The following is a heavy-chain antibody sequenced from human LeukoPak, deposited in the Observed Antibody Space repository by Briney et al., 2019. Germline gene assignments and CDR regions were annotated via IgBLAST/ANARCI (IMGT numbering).Heavy chain of an antibody. J-gene: IGHJ4*02. CDR1: GFTFSSYA. CDR3: AKDLAGVLWFGELGRVVVPGGY. Sequence: PGGSLRLSCAASGFTFSSYAMSWVRQAPGKGLEWVSAISGSGGSTYYADSVKGRFTISRDNSKNTLYLQMNSLRAEDTAVYYCAKDLAGVLWFGELGRVVVPGGYWGQGTLVTVSS. CDR2: ISGSGGST. D-gene: IGHD3-10*01. V-gene: IGHV3-23*01.